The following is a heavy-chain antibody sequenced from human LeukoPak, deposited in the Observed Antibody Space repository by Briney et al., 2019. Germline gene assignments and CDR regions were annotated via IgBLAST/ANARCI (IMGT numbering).Heavy chain of an antibody. J-gene: IGHJ4*02. D-gene: IGHD6-13*01. CDR2: INPKSGAA. V-gene: IGHV1-2*02. Sequence: ASVKVSCKASGYTFSGYHMHWVRQAPGQGLEWLGWINPKSGAAGYAQQFRGRVTMTRDTSINTDYMEMKRVTSDDTAVYYCTRGAEAETSPLDFWGQGTLVIVS. CDR1: GYTFSGYH. CDR3: TRGAEAETSPLDF.